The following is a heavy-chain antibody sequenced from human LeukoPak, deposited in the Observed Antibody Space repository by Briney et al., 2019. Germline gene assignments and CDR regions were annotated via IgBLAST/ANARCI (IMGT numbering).Heavy chain of an antibody. CDR3: VVYYYDSSGYYFLDY. Sequence: SETLSLTCTVSGGSIRSNYWSWIRQPPGKGLEWIGHIYYTGSTNYNPSLESRVTMSVATSKNQFSLKLNSVTAADTAVYYCVVYYYDSSGYYFLDYWGQGTLVTVSS. CDR2: IYYTGST. D-gene: IGHD3-22*01. CDR1: GGSIRSNY. V-gene: IGHV4-59*08. J-gene: IGHJ4*02.